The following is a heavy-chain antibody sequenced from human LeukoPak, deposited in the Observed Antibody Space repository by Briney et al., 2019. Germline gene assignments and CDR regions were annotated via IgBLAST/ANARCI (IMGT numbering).Heavy chain of an antibody. CDR1: GYSFTSYW. D-gene: IGHD3-10*01. CDR3: ARHPLPMVRGVTRDQYNWFDP. CDR2: IDPSDSYT. J-gene: IGHJ5*02. Sequence: GESLKISCKGSGYSFTSYWISWVRQMPGEGLEWMGRIDPSDSYTNYSPSFQGHVTISADKSISTAYLQWSSLKASDTAMYYCARHPLPMVRGVTRDQYNWFDPWGQGTLVTVSS. V-gene: IGHV5-10-1*01.